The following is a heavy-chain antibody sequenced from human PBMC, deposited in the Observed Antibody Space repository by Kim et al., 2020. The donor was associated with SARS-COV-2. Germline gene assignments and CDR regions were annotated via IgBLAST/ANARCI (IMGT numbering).Heavy chain of an antibody. J-gene: IGHJ4*02. D-gene: IGHD3-10*01. CDR1: GGTFSSYA. CDR2: IIPIFGTA. Sequence: SVKVSCKASGGTFSSYAISWVRQAPGQGLEWMGGIIPIFGTANYAQKFQGRVTITADESTSTAYMELSSLRSEDTAVYYCARGSPGNYFTMVQGGQPSDYWGQGTLVTVSS. V-gene: IGHV1-69*13. CDR3: ARGSPGNYFTMVQGGQPSDY.